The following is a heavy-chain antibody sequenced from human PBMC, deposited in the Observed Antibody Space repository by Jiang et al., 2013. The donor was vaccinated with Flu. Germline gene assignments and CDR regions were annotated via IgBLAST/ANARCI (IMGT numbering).Heavy chain of an antibody. CDR1: GGGSFNGYF. CDR2: INHGGST. V-gene: IGHV4-34*01. CDR3: ARGPYESGSYFNNGFDY. Sequence: LLKPSETLSLTCAVSGGGSFNGYFWSWIRQPSGKGLEWIGEINHGGSTNTNSSLKSRVAMSIDSYKKEFSLKVRSVTAADTAVYYCARGPYESGSYFNNGFDYWAEGSQVTVSS. D-gene: IGHD3-10*01. J-gene: IGHJ4*02.